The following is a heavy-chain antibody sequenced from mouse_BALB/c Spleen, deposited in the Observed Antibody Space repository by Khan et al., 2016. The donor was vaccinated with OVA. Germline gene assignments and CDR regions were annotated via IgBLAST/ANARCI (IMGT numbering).Heavy chain of an antibody. D-gene: IGHD1-1*01. V-gene: IGHV3-2*02. CDR2: ISYSGNT. CDR1: GYSITSDYA. Sequence: VQLKESGPGLVKPSQSLSLTCTVTGYSITSDYAWNWIRQFPGNKLEWMGFISYSGNTNYNPSLKSRISITRDTTKNQFFLQLNSVTIEDTATDYCARVYGGDFDDWGQGITLTGSS. J-gene: IGHJ2*01. CDR3: ARVYGGDFDD.